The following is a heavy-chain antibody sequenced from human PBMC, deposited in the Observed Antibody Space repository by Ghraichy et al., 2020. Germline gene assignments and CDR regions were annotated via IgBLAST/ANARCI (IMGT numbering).Heavy chain of an antibody. D-gene: IGHD5-18*01. Sequence: GGSLRLSCAASGFTFSTYVMHWVRQAPGKGLEWLAVISEAGTNIFYADSVKGRFTISRDNSKNTLYLQMNSLRGEDTAVYYCARVVSAAQNTAAYWGHGTLVTVAS. J-gene: IGHJ4*01. CDR3: ARVVSAAQNTAAY. V-gene: IGHV3-30*04. CDR2: ISEAGTNI. CDR1: GFTFSTYV.